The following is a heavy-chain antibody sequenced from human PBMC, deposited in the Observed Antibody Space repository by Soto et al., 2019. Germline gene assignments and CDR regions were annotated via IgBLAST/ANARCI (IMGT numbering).Heavy chain of an antibody. CDR2: IIPIFGTA. J-gene: IGHJ6*02. Sequence: QVQLVKSGAEVKKPGSSVKVSCKASGGTFSSYAISWVRQAPGQGLEWMGGIIPIFGTANYAQKFQGRVTITADESTSTAYMELSSLRSEDTAVYYCARHECISSSCYYYYYYGMDVWGQGTTVTVSS. V-gene: IGHV1-69*12. CDR1: GGTFSSYA. D-gene: IGHD2-2*01. CDR3: ARHECISSSCYYYYYYGMDV.